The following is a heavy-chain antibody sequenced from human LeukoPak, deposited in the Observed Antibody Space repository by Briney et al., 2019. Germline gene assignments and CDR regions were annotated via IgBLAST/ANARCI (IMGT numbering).Heavy chain of an antibody. CDR3: ARNLYGSGAYVGY. Sequence: ASVKVSCKASGYTFTGYYMHWVRQAPGQGLEWMGWINPNSGGTNYAQKFQGRVTMTRDTSISTAYMELSRLRSDDTAVYYCARNLYGSGAYVGYWGQGTLVTVSP. J-gene: IGHJ4*02. V-gene: IGHV1-2*02. D-gene: IGHD3-10*01. CDR1: GYTFTGYY. CDR2: INPNSGGT.